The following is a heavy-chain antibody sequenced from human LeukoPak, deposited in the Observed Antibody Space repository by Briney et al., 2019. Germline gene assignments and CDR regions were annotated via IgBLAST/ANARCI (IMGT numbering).Heavy chain of an antibody. J-gene: IGHJ4*02. CDR1: GFTFDDYA. CDR2: IRWNSGTI. Sequence: GGSLRLSCAASGFTFDDYAMHWVRQAPGKGLEWVSGIRWNSGTIGYADSVKGRFTISRDNAKNSLYLQMNSLRAEDMALYYCAKDIRSYYDSSAIDYWGQGTLVTVPS. D-gene: IGHD3-22*01. V-gene: IGHV3-9*03. CDR3: AKDIRSYYDSSAIDY.